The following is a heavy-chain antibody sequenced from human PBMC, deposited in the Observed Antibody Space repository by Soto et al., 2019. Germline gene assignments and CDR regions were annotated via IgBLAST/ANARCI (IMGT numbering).Heavy chain of an antibody. CDR1: GGTFSSYA. J-gene: IGHJ6*02. CDR3: ARSDFWSGHKSTNAEHGMDV. CDR2: IIPILGTA. V-gene: IGHV1-69*12. D-gene: IGHD3-3*01. Sequence: QVQLVQSGAEVKKPGSSVKVSCKASGGTFSSYAISWVRQAPGQGLEWMGGIIPILGTANYAQKFQGRVTITADESTSTAYMELSSLRSEDTAVYYCARSDFWSGHKSTNAEHGMDVWGQGTTVTVSS.